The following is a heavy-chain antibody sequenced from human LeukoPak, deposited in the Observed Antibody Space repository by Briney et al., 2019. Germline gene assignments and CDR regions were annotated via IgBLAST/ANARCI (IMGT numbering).Heavy chain of an antibody. Sequence: ATVKISCKASGYTFSDYNIHWAQYAPGKGLERMGRIDTEDGETIYAERLQGRVTITEDTSTNTAYMELTSLRSDDTAVYYCTTDRVDRSFDVWGKGTAVSVSS. CDR1: GYTFSDYN. V-gene: IGHV1-69-2*01. D-gene: IGHD3-10*01. CDR2: IDTEDGET. J-gene: IGHJ6*04. CDR3: TTDRVDRSFDV.